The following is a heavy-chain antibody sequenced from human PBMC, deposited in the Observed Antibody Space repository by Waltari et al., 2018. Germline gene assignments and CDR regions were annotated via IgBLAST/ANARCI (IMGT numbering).Heavy chain of an antibody. CDR2: INPSDGGT. J-gene: IGHJ6*02. CDR1: GDTFSRYF. V-gene: IGHV1-46*03. CDR3: TRDKLDYYNGMDV. Sequence: QVQLVQSGAEVKKPGASVKVSCRTSGDTFSRYFIFWVRQAPGQGLEWMGIINPSDGGTNYPQKFQDRVTMTRDTSTSTVYMELRSLRSEDTAVYYCTRDKLDYYNGMDVWGQGTTVTVSS. D-gene: IGHD3-3*02.